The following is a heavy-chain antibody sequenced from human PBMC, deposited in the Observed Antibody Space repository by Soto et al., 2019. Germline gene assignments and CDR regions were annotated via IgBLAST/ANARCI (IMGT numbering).Heavy chain of an antibody. D-gene: IGHD2-15*01. CDR3: ARDSGGSWGWGPGDI. CDR2: IIPVFGTT. J-gene: IGHJ3*02. CDR1: GGTFSSST. V-gene: IGHV1-69*01. Sequence: QVPLVQSGAEVKTPGSSVKVSCKASGGTFSSSTANWLRQAPGHGLEWMGGIIPVFGTTNYAQKFQGRPTNTAAESTGTAYMELSSPRCDDTAVYCCARDSGGSWGWGPGDIWGQGTMVSVSS.